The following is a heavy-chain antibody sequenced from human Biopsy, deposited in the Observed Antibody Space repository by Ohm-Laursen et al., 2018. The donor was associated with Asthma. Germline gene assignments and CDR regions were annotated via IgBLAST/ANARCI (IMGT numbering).Heavy chain of an antibody. J-gene: IGHJ4*02. CDR3: ARHWDWGSFFDY. CDR1: GGSMSSSSYY. V-gene: IGHV4-39*01. Sequence: TLSLTCTVSGGSMSSSSYYWGWIRQPPGKGPEWMGSISYTGSAYHNPSLKSRVTISVDTSKNHFSLKLSSVTAADTAVYYCARHWDWGSFFDYWGQGTPVTVSS. CDR2: ISYTGSA. D-gene: IGHD7-27*01.